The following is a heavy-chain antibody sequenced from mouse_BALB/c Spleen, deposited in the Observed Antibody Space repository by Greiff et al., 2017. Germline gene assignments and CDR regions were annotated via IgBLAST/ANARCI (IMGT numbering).Heavy chain of an antibody. CDR2: ISYDGSN. Sequence: EVQLVESGPGLVKPSQSLSLTCSVTGYSITSGYYWNWIRQFPGNKLEWMGYISYDGSNNYNPSLKNRISITRDTSKNQFFLKLNSVTTEDTATYYCSAVDYYGSSYEGVYWGQGTTLTVSS. J-gene: IGHJ2*01. CDR1: GYSITSGYY. CDR3: SAVDYYGSSYEGVY. D-gene: IGHD1-1*01. V-gene: IGHV3-6*02.